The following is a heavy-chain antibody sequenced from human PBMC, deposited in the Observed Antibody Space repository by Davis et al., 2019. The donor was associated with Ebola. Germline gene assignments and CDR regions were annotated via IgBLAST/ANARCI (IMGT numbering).Heavy chain of an antibody. CDR2: IYPGDSDT. Sequence: KVSCKGSGYSFTSYWIGWVRQMPGKGPEWMGIIYPGDSDTRYSPSFQGQVTISADKSISTAYLQWSSLKASDTAMYYCAKYSSGWYDYYYGMDVWGQGTTVTVSS. J-gene: IGHJ6*02. V-gene: IGHV5-51*01. D-gene: IGHD6-19*01. CDR1: GYSFTSYW. CDR3: AKYSSGWYDYYYGMDV.